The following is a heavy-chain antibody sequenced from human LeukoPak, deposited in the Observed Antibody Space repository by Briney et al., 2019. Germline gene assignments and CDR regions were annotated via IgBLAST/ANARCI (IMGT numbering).Heavy chain of an antibody. V-gene: IGHV3-48*03. J-gene: IGHJ6*04. CDR3: ARTSMVRGVIRTYYYGMDV. CDR1: GFTFSSYE. Sequence: PGGSLRLSCAASGFTFSSYEMNWVRQAPGKGLEWVSYISSSGNTIYYADSVKGRFTISRDNAKNSLYLQMNSLRAEDTAVYYCARTSMVRGVIRTYYYGMDVWGKGTTVTVSS. D-gene: IGHD3-10*01. CDR2: ISSSGNTI.